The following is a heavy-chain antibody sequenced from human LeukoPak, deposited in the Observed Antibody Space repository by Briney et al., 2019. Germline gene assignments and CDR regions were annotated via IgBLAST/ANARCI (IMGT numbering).Heavy chain of an antibody. V-gene: IGHV5-51*01. CDR1: GYSFTSYW. CDR3: ARHSYCSSTSCEAWFDP. CDR2: IYPGDSDT. D-gene: IGHD2-2*01. J-gene: IGHJ5*02. Sequence: GESLKISCKGSGYSFTSYWIGWVRQMPGKGLEWMGIIYPGDSDTRYSPSFQGQVTISADKSISTAYLQWSSLKASDTAMYYCARHSYCSSTSCEAWFDPWGQGTLVTVSS.